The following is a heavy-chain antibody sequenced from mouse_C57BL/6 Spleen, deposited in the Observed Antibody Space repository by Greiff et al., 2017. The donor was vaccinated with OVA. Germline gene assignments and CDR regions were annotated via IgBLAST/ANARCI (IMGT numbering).Heavy chain of an antibody. CDR3: ATGDPYRYFDV. J-gene: IGHJ1*03. CDR2: IYPGDGDT. Sequence: VQLQESGAELVKPGASVKISCKASGYAFSSYWMNWVKQRPGKGLEWIGQIYPGDGDTNYNGKFKGKATLTADKSSSTAYMQLSSLTSEDSAVYFCATGDPYRYFDVWGTGTTVTVSS. V-gene: IGHV1-80*01. CDR1: GYAFSSYW.